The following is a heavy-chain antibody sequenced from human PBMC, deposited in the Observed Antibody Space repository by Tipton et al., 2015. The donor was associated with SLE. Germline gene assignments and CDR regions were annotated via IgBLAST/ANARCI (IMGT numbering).Heavy chain of an antibody. CDR1: GGSIRSSNW. J-gene: IGHJ6*04. CDR3: ARATDWNLSPDV. Sequence: SCAVSGGSIRSSNWWSWVRQPPGKGLEWIGEIHHSGSTNSNPSLKSRVTISVDKSKNQFSLKLSSVTVADTAVYYCARATDWNLSPDVWGKGTTVTVSS. V-gene: IGHV4-4*02. CDR2: IHHSGST. D-gene: IGHD1-7*01.